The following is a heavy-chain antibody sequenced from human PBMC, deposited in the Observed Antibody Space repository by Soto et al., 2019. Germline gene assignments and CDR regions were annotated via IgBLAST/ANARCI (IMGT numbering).Heavy chain of an antibody. Sequence: ASVKVSCKASGYTFTSYYMHWVRQAPGQGLEWMGIINPSGGSTSYAQKFQGRVTMTRDTSTSTVYMELSSLRSEDTAVYYCAIEPVTYYYDSSGYYYSYWGQGTLVTVSS. CDR3: AIEPVTYYYDSSGYYYSY. D-gene: IGHD3-22*01. V-gene: IGHV1-46*01. CDR2: INPSGGST. CDR1: GYTFTSYY. J-gene: IGHJ4*02.